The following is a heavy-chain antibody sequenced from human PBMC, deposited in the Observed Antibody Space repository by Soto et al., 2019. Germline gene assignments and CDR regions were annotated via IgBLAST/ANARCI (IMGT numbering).Heavy chain of an antibody. CDR2: TYYRSKWYN. V-gene: IGHV6-1*01. J-gene: IGHJ6*02. CDR1: GDSVSSNSAA. D-gene: IGHD6-6*01. Sequence: SQTLSLTCAISGDSVSSNSAAWNWIRQSPSRGLEWLGRTYYRSKWYNDYAASVKSRITINPDTSKNQFSLQLNSVTPEDTAVYYCARDIEYSSSSDYGMDVWGQGTTVTVSS. CDR3: ARDIEYSSSSDYGMDV.